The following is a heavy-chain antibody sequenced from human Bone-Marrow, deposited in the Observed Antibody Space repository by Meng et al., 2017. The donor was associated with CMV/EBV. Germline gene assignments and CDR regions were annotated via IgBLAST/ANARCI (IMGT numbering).Heavy chain of an antibody. CDR1: GGTFSSYA. CDR3: ARVPTTNYYYYGMDV. D-gene: IGHD4-11*01. Sequence: SFKVSCWASGGTFSSYASSWVRRAPGQRLEWMGGIIPILGIANYAQKFQGRVTITADKSTSTAYMELSSLRSEDTAVYYCARVPTTNYYYYGMDVWGQGTTVTVSS. J-gene: IGHJ6*02. V-gene: IGHV1-69*10. CDR2: IIPILGIA.